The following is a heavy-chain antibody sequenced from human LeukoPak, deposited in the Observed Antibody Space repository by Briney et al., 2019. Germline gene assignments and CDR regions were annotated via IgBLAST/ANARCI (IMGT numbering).Heavy chain of an antibody. V-gene: IGHV3-30*02. J-gene: IGHJ4*02. CDR1: GFPFNAYN. CDR3: AKDGGRYRFDY. Sequence: GGSLRLSCAAPGFPFNAYNIHWIRQAPGRGLEWVSFIRNDETEIHYADFAKGRFTISRDKSKNSVFLQMNSLRPDDTAAYYCAKDGGRYRFDYWGQGTMVTVSS. CDR2: IRNDETEI. D-gene: IGHD3-16*02.